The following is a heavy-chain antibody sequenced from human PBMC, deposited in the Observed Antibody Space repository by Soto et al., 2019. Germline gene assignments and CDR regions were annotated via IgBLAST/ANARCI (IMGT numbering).Heavy chain of an antibody. Sequence: ASVKVSCQASGYTFSDYFIQWLRQAPGQGLEWVAWINPKTAATNYAKNFQDRVTLTSDTSFSTAYLELTRLRPDDTALYYCARIKWGLDYYSGMDVWGQGTAVTVSS. J-gene: IGHJ6*02. D-gene: IGHD1-26*01. V-gene: IGHV1-2*02. CDR3: ARIKWGLDYYSGMDV. CDR2: INPKTAAT. CDR1: GYTFSDYF.